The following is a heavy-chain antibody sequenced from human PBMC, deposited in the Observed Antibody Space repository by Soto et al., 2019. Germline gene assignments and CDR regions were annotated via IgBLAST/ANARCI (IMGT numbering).Heavy chain of an antibody. CDR3: ARDAHYYDSSGSPSPLDY. Sequence: ASVKVSCKASGGTFSIYAISGVRQSPLQGLEWMGGIIPIFGTANYAQKFQGRVTITADESTSTAYMELSSLRSEDTAVYYCARDAHYYDSSGSPSPLDYWGQGTLVTVSS. V-gene: IGHV1-69*13. D-gene: IGHD3-22*01. CDR2: IIPIFGTA. J-gene: IGHJ4*02. CDR1: GGTFSIYA.